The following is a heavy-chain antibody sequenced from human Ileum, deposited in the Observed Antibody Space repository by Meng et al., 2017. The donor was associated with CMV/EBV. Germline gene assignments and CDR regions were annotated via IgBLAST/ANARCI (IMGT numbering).Heavy chain of an antibody. CDR3: ARDRDFWRGQHGEFEH. V-gene: IGHV3-20*03. J-gene: IGHJ4*02. Sequence: SGFTFGDYGMSWVGQVPGKGLEWVSGIGWNGNTKGYADSVRGRFIISRDDAQNSLYLNMSSLTVDDTALYYCARDRDFWRGQHGEFEHWGQGTLVTVSS. CDR2: IGWNGNTK. CDR1: GFTFGDYG. D-gene: IGHD3-3*01.